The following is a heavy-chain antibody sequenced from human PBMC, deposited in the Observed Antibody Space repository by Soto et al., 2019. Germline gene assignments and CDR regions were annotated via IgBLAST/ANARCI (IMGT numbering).Heavy chain of an antibody. CDR2: IYYSGST. CDR1: GGSISSDNYY. Sequence: QVQLQESGPGLVKPSQTLSLTCTVSGGSISSDNYYWSWIRQHPGKGLEWIGYIYYSGSTYYNPSLKSRIIISVDTSKNQFSLKLSSVTASDTAVYYCAGVWYDFWSARGKFDPWGQGTLVTVSS. D-gene: IGHD3-3*01. J-gene: IGHJ5*02. CDR3: AGVWYDFWSARGKFDP. V-gene: IGHV4-31*03.